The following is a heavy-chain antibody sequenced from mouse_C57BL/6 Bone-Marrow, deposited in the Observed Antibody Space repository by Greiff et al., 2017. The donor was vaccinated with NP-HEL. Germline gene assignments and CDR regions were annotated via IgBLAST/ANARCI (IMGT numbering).Heavy chain of an antibody. CDR3: ARDLYWGYAMDY. CDR2: ISDGGSYT. Sequence: EVKLVESGGGLVKPGGSLKLSCAASGFTFSSYAMSWVRQTPEKRLEWVATISDGGSYTYYPDNVKGRFTISRDNAKNNLYLQMSHLKSEDTAMDYGARDLYWGYAMDYWGQGTSVTVSS. V-gene: IGHV5-4*01. D-gene: IGHD2-1*01. CDR1: GFTFSSYA. J-gene: IGHJ4*01.